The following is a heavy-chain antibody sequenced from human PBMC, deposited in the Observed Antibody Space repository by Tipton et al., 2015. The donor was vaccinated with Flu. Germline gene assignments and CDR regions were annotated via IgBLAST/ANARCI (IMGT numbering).Heavy chain of an antibody. V-gene: IGHV4-38-2*01. CDR1: GDSISSDFY. CDR3: ARRDYSNYVSDPKSWFDP. Sequence: TLSLTCAVSGDSISSDFYWAWIRQFPGKGLEWIGTVSRTGSTNYNPYLKSRVTISIYTSKNQFSLNMRSVTAADMAVYYCARRDYSNYVSDPKSWFDPWGQGTLVAFSS. D-gene: IGHD4-11*01. J-gene: IGHJ5*02. CDR2: VSRTGST.